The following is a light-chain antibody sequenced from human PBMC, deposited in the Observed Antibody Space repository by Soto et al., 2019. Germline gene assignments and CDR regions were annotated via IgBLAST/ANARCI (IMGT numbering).Light chain of an antibody. Sequence: QSALTQPPSASGSPGQSVTISCSGTSSDIGDHNLVSWYQQHPGKAPKLLIWGVTNRPSGVPHWFSGSKSGNTASLTVSGLQAEDEADYYCSSYAGSDNDVFGTGTKLTVL. J-gene: IGLJ1*01. CDR1: SSDIGDHNL. V-gene: IGLV2-8*01. CDR3: SSYAGSDNDV. CDR2: GVT.